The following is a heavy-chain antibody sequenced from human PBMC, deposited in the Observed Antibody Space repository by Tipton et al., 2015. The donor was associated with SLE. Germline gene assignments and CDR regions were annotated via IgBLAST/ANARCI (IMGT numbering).Heavy chain of an antibody. Sequence: TLSLTCTVSVGSIISYYWNWIRQPPGKGLEWIGYIYYSWSTNYNPSLKSRVTISVDTSKNQFSLKLSSVTAADTAVYYCARVSVEYSSSRDFDYWGQGTLVTVSS. D-gene: IGHD6-6*01. CDR3: ARVSVEYSSSRDFDY. J-gene: IGHJ4*02. CDR1: VGSIISYY. CDR2: IYYSWST. V-gene: IGHV4-59*08.